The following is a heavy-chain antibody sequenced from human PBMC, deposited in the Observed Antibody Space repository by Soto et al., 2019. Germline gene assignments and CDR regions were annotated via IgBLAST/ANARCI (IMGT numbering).Heavy chain of an antibody. V-gene: IGHV3-66*01. CDR1: GFTVSSNY. J-gene: IGHJ6*02. CDR3: ARDRIPTGMDV. CDR2: IYCGGST. Sequence: EVQLVESGGGLVQPGGSLRLSCAASGFTVSSNYMHWVRQAPGKGLEWVSVIYCGGSTYYADSVKGRFTISRDNSKNTLYLQMNSLRAEDTAVYYCARDRIPTGMDVWGQGTTVTVSS.